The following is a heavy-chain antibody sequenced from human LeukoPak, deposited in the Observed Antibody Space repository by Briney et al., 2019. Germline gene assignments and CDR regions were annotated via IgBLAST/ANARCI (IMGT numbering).Heavy chain of an antibody. V-gene: IGHV5-10-1*01. D-gene: IGHD6-13*01. Sequence: GESLKISFQGSGYSFTTYWISWVRPMPGKGLERMGRIAPSDSYTNYSPSFQGHVTISADKSFSTAYLQWTSLKASDTAMYYCARHAKAYGSSCDYWGQGTLVTVSS. J-gene: IGHJ4*02. CDR1: GYSFTTYW. CDR3: ARHAKAYGSSCDY. CDR2: IAPSDSYT.